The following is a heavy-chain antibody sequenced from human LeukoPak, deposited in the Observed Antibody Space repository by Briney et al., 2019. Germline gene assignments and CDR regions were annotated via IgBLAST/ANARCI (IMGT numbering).Heavy chain of an antibody. D-gene: IGHD4-17*01. CDR1: GYTFTSYY. CDR3: ARDRADYGDWGAWFDP. V-gene: IGHV1-46*01. Sequence: GASVKVSCKASGYTFTSYYMHWVPQAPGQGLEWMGIINPSGGSTSYAQKFQGRVTMTRDTSTSTVYMELSSLRSEDTAVYYCARDRADYGDWGAWFDPWGQGTLVTVSS. J-gene: IGHJ5*02. CDR2: INPSGGST.